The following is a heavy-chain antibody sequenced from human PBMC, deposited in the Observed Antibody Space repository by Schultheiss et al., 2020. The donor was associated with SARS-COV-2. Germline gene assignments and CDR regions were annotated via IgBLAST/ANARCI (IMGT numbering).Heavy chain of an antibody. CDR1: GGSISSGGYY. CDR2: IYYSGGT. Sequence: SETLSLTCTVSGGSISSGGYYWSWIRQHPGKGLEWIGYIYYSGGTPYNPSLKSRVTMSADISKNQFSLNLRSMTAADTAVYYCARLGVPGRGKSYYWGQGTLVTVSS. CDR3: ARLGVPGRGKSYY. V-gene: IGHV4-31*03. D-gene: IGHD3-10*01. J-gene: IGHJ4*02.